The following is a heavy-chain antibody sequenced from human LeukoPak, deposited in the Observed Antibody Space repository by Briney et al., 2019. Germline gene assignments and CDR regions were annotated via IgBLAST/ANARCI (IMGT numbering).Heavy chain of an antibody. CDR2: INPYSGGT. D-gene: IGHD6-13*01. J-gene: IGHJ4*02. CDR1: GYTFTGYY. V-gene: IGHV1-2*02. Sequence: ASVKVSCKASGYTFTGYYIHWVRQAPGQGLEWMGWINPYSGGTNYTQKFQGRVTMTRDTSISTAYMELSSLRSEDMAVYYCARGPGYSSSWYEYYFDYWGQGTLVTVSS. CDR3: ARGPGYSSSWYEYYFDY.